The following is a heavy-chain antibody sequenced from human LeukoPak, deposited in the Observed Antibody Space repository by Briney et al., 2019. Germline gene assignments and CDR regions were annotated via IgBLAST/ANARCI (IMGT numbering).Heavy chain of an antibody. CDR1: GGAISSYY. CDR2: IYYSGST. CDR3: ARHGYSSSDWFDP. D-gene: IGHD6-13*01. J-gene: IGHJ5*02. V-gene: IGHV4-59*08. Sequence: SETLSLTCTVSGGAISSYYWSWIRQPPGKGLERIGYIYYSGSTNYNPSLKSRVTISVDTSKNQFSLKLSSVTAADTAVYYCARHGYSSSDWFDPWGQGTLVTVSS.